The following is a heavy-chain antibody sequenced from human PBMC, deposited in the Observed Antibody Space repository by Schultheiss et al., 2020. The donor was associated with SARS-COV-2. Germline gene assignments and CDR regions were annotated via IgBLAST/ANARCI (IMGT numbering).Heavy chain of an antibody. CDR1: GFTFSSYE. CDR2: ISSSGSTI. D-gene: IGHD5-24*01. V-gene: IGHV3-48*03. J-gene: IGHJ6*02. CDR3: AKHWERWLQLSSYYYYGMDV. Sequence: GESLKISCAASGFTFSSYEMNWVRQAPGKGLEWVSYISSSGSTIYYADSVKGRFTISRDNAKNSLYLQMNSLRAEDTAVYYCAKHWERWLQLSSYYYYGMDVWGQGTTVTVSS.